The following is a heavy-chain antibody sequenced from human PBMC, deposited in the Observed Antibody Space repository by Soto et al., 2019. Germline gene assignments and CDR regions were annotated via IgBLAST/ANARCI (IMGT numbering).Heavy chain of an antibody. J-gene: IGHJ6*03. CDR1: GFTFSSYA. CDR2: ISGSGDST. CDR3: AKREGGDPLSGYYYMDV. Sequence: GGSLRLSCAASGFTFSSYAMSWVRQAPGKGLEWVSAISGSGDSTYYADSVKGRFTISRDNSKNTLYLQMNSLRAEDTAVYYCAKREGGDPLSGYYYMDVWGKGTTVTVSS. V-gene: IGHV3-23*01. D-gene: IGHD2-21*02.